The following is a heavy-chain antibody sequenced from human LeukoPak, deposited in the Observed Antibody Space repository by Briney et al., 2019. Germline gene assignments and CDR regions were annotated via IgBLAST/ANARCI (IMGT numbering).Heavy chain of an antibody. J-gene: IGHJ4*02. CDR1: GGSFSGYY. CDR2: INHSGST. Sequence: PSETLSLTCAVHGGSFSGYYWSWIRQPPGKGLEWIGEINHSGSTNYNPSLKSRVTISVDTSKNQFSLKLSSVTAADTAVYYCARGPRGSSSSHFDYWGQGTLVTVSS. CDR3: ARGPRGSSSSHFDY. V-gene: IGHV4-34*01. D-gene: IGHD6-6*01.